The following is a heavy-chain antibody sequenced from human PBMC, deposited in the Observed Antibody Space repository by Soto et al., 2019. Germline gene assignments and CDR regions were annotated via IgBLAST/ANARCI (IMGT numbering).Heavy chain of an antibody. CDR2: INPNGGST. V-gene: IGHV1-46*01. Sequence: QVQLVQSGAEVKKPGASVKLSCKASGYTFTSSYVHWVRQAPGQVLEWMAIINPNGGSTNYAQEFQGRVTVTRDPSTRTVFMELSSLQSEDTAVYYCARDLLAANYWGQGTLVTFSS. CDR3: ARDLLAANY. J-gene: IGHJ4*02. D-gene: IGHD2-2*01. CDR1: GYTFTSSY.